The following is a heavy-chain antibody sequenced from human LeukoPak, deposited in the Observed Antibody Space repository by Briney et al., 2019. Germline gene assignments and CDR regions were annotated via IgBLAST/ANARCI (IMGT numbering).Heavy chain of an antibody. D-gene: IGHD6-13*01. V-gene: IGHV3-15*01. CDR2: IKSKTDGGTT. CDR1: GFTFSSYA. CDR3: TTDPFSIAAADKNWFDP. Sequence: GGSLRLSCVASGFTFSSYAMSWVRQAPGKGLEWVGRIKSKTDGGTTDYAAPVKGRFTISRDDSKNTLYLQMNSLKTEDTAVYYCTTDPFSIAAADKNWFDPWGQGTLVTVSS. J-gene: IGHJ5*02.